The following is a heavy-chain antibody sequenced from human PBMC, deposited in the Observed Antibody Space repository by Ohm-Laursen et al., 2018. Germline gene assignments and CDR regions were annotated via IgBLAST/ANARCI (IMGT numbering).Heavy chain of an antibody. CDR3: AKDGGELDWFDP. V-gene: IGHV3-23*01. D-gene: IGHD3-10*01. CDR1: GFTFSSYA. J-gene: IGHJ5*02. Sequence: GSLRLSCAASGFTFSSYAMSWVRQAPGKGLEWVSAISGSGGSTYYADSVKGRFTISRDNSKNTLYLQMNSLRAEDTAVYYCAKDGGELDWFDPWGQGTLVTVSS. CDR2: ISGSGGST.